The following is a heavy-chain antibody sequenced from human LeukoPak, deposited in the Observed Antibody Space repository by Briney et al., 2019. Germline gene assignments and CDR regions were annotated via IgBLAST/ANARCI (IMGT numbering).Heavy chain of an antibody. CDR1: GYTFTSYG. V-gene: IGHV1-8*03. Sequence: GASVKVSCKASGYTFTSYGINWVRQATGQGLEWMGWMNPNSGNTGYAQKFQGRVTITRNTSISTAYMELSSLRSEGTAVYYCARGGGYSGYDSPYYYYYMDVWGKGTTVTVSS. J-gene: IGHJ6*03. CDR3: ARGGGYSGYDSPYYYYYMDV. D-gene: IGHD5-12*01. CDR2: MNPNSGNT.